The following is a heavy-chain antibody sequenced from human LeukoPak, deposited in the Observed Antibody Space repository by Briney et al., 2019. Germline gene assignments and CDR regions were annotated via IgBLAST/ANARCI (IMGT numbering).Heavy chain of an antibody. J-gene: IGHJ4*02. CDR1: GGSISSSNKY. V-gene: IGHV4-39*01. D-gene: IGHD5/OR15-5a*01. CDR3: ARHLGMSTMDY. Sequence: PSETLSLTCTVSGGSISSSNKYWGWIRQSPGKGLEWIGNFFYSGSTYYNPSLKSRVTISVDTSKSQFSLNLRSVTAADTAVYYCARHLGMSTMDYWGQGTLVTVSS. CDR2: FFYSGST.